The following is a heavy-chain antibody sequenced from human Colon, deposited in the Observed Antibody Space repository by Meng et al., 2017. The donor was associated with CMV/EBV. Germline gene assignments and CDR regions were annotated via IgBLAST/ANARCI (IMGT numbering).Heavy chain of an antibody. J-gene: IGHJ6*02. CDR2: IYKSGTT. D-gene: IGHD2/OR15-2a*01. V-gene: IGHV4-59*08. CDR1: GVSISLYY. Sequence: SETLSLTCSVSGVSISLYYWSWIRQAPGKGLEWIGHIYKSGTTKYNPSLESRVTISADTSKNEFSLKLSSVTAADTAVYYCARQRRRINLLKSNEADFYADMDVWGQGTTVTVSS. CDR3: ARQRRRINLLKSNEADFYADMDV.